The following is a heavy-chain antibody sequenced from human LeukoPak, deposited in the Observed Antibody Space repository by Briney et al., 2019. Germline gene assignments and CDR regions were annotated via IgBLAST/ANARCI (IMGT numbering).Heavy chain of an antibody. Sequence: ASVKVSCKASGYTLTGYYMHWVRQAPGQGLEWMGWINPNSGGTNYAQKFQGRVTMTRDTSISTAYMELSRLRSDDTAVYYCARAPNGYCSGGSCYLNWFDPWGQGTLVTVSS. CDR2: INPNSGGT. CDR3: ARAPNGYCSGGSCYLNWFDP. CDR1: GYTLTGYY. D-gene: IGHD2-15*01. V-gene: IGHV1-2*02. J-gene: IGHJ5*02.